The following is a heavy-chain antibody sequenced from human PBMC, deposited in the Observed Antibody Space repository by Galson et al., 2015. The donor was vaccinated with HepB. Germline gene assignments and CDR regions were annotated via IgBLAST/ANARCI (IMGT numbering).Heavy chain of an antibody. CDR1: GYTFTTYG. D-gene: IGHD6-13*01. CDR2: ISAYSGNT. V-gene: IGHV1-18*01. CDR3: AREAIAASGGYFDY. J-gene: IGHJ4*02. Sequence: SVKVSCKASGYTFTTYGITWVRQAPGQGLEWMGWISAYSGNTNYAQKVQGRVTMTTDTSTTTAYMELRSLRSDDTAVYYCAREAIAASGGYFDYWGQGILVTVSS.